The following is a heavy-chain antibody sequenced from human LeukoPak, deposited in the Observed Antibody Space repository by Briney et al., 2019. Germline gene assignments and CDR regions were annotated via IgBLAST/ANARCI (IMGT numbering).Heavy chain of an antibody. D-gene: IGHD5-24*01. Sequence: ASVTVSFTASGYTFTIYAIHWVRQAPGQGLEWMGWITPSGGTNYAQKFQGRVAITWDTSITTAYMDLSRLTSDDTAVYYCARDRYGDGFAHLDYWGQGALVTVSS. CDR2: ITPSGGT. CDR1: GYTFTIYA. V-gene: IGHV1-2*02. J-gene: IGHJ4*02. CDR3: ARDRYGDGFAHLDY.